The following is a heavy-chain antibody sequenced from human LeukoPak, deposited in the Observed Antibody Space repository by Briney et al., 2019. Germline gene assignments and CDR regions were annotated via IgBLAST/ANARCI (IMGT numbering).Heavy chain of an antibody. CDR2: QSSDGSDK. CDR3: ARVLTTKQLLFGAFDV. J-gene: IGHJ3*01. D-gene: IGHD6-6*01. Sequence: GRSLRLSCAASGFTFASYAMHWVRLAPGKGLEWVAVQSSDGSDKFYAASVRGRFTISRDNSKHTLFLQMSSLRAEDTAVYYCARVLTTKQLLFGAFDVWGQGTMVTASS. V-gene: IGHV3-30*15. CDR1: GFTFASYA.